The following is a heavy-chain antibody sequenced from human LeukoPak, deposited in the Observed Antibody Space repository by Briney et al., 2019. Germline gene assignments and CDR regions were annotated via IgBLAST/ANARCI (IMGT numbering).Heavy chain of an antibody. Sequence: GGSLRLSCAASGFTFSSYWMHWVRQAPGKGLVWVSRINSDGSSTSYADSVKGRFTISRDNAKNSLYLQMNRLRAEDMALYYCAKSQCSSTSCSGAFDIWGQGTMVTVSS. CDR1: GFTFSSYW. CDR2: INSDGSST. D-gene: IGHD2-2*01. CDR3: AKSQCSSTSCSGAFDI. J-gene: IGHJ3*02. V-gene: IGHV3-74*01.